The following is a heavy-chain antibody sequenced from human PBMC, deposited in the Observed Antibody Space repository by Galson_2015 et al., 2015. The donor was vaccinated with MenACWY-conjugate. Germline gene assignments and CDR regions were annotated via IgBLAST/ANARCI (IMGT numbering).Heavy chain of an antibody. D-gene: IGHD3-9*01. CDR3: ARSRDDVLRYFDWLPAEYGMDV. V-gene: IGHV1-69*13. CDR2: IIPIFGTA. Sequence: SVKVSCKASGGTFSSYAISWVRQAPGQGLEWMGGIIPIFGTANYAQKFQGRVTITADESTSTAYMGLSSLRSEDTAVYYCARSRDDVLRYFDWLPAEYGMDVWGQGTTVTVSS. J-gene: IGHJ6*02. CDR1: GGTFSSYA.